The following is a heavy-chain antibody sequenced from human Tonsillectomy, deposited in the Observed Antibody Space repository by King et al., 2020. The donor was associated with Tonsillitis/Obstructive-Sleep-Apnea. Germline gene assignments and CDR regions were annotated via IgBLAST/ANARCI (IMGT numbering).Heavy chain of an antibody. J-gene: IGHJ6*03. Sequence: VQLVESGGGLVQPGGSLRLSCAASGFTFSSYSMNWVRQAPGKGLEWVSYISSSSSTIYYADSVKGRFTISRDNAKNSLYLQMNSLRDEDTAVYYCARGEYYDFWSGYYSPGYQSLGYYYYMDVWGKGTTVTVSS. V-gene: IGHV3-48*02. CDR2: ISSSSSTI. CDR3: ARGEYYDFWSGYYSPGYQSLGYYYYMDV. CDR1: GFTFSSYS. D-gene: IGHD3-3*01.